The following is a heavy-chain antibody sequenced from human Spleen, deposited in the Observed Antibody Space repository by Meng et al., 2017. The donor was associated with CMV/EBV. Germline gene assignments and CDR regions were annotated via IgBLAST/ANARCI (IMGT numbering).Heavy chain of an antibody. J-gene: IGHJ3*02. CDR1: GYSFTNYW. CDR2: IYPGDSDT. CDR3: ARYPPGMGVAFDI. V-gene: IGHV5-51*01. D-gene: IGHD3-16*01. Sequence: GESLKISCNGSGYSFTNYWIGWVRQMPGKGLEWMAIIYPGDSDTRYSPSFQGQVTISPDKSISTAYLQWSSLKASDTAMYYCARYPPGMGVAFDIWGQGTMVTVSS.